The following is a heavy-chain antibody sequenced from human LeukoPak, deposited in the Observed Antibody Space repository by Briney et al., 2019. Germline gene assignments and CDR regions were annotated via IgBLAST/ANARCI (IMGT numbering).Heavy chain of an antibody. CDR1: GFTFSSNS. Sequence: PGGSLRLSCAASGFTFSSNSMNWVRQAPGKGLEWVSYISSSSSTIYYADSVKGRFTISRDNAKNSLYLQMNSLRAEDTAVYYCARALDGAFDIWGQGTMVTVSS. D-gene: IGHD2-2*03. CDR3: ARALDGAFDI. V-gene: IGHV3-48*04. J-gene: IGHJ3*02. CDR2: ISSSSSTI.